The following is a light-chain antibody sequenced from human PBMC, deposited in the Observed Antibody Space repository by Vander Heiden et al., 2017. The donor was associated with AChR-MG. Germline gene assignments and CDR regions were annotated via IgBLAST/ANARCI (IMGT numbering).Light chain of an antibody. CDR1: NIGDKN. CDR3: QVWDSSSEWV. J-gene: IGLJ3*02. V-gene: IGLV3-21*03. Sequence: SYVLTQPPSVSVAPGKTARITCGGNNIGDKNVHWYQQKPGQAPVLIVYDDSDRPSGIPERFSGSNSGNTATLTISRVEAGDEADYYCQVWDSSSEWVFGGGTKLKVL. CDR2: DDS.